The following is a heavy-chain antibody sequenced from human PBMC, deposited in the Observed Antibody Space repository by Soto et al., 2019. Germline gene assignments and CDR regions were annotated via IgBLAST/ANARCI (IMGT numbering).Heavy chain of an antibody. Sequence: EVQLVESGGGLVQPGRSLRLSCAASGFTFDDYAMHWVRQAPGKGLEWVSGISWNSGSIGYADSVKGRFTISRDNAKNSLYLQMNSLRAEDTALYYCAKGGYSSGYDYWGQGTLVTVSS. CDR3: AKGGYSSGYDY. D-gene: IGHD6-19*01. CDR2: ISWNSGSI. J-gene: IGHJ4*02. V-gene: IGHV3-9*01. CDR1: GFTFDDYA.